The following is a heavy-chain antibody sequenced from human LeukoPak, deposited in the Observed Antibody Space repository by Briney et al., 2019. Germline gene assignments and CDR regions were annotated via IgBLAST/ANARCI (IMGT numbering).Heavy chain of an antibody. CDR2: IRYDGSNK. Sequence: PGESLRLSCAASGFTFSSYSMNWVRRAPGKGLDWVAFIRYDGSNKYYADSVKGRFTISRDNSKNTLYLQMNSLRAEDTAVYYCAKDQRFKYSSSLVLDYWGQGTLVTVSS. CDR3: AKDQRFKYSSSLVLDY. J-gene: IGHJ4*02. CDR1: GFTFSSYS. D-gene: IGHD6-6*01. V-gene: IGHV3-30*02.